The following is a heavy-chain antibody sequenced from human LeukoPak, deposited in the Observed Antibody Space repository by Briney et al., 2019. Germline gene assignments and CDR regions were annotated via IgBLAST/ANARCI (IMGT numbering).Heavy chain of an antibody. V-gene: IGHV3-30*04. CDR1: GFTFSSYA. CDR2: ISYDESNT. D-gene: IGHD3-9*01. CDR3: ARDDDEYYDILTGYGGAFDI. J-gene: IGHJ3*02. Sequence: PGGSLRLSCAASGFTFSSYAMHWVRQAPGKGLEWVAVISYDESNTYYADSVKGRFTISRDNAKNSLYLQMNSLRAEDTAVYYCARDDDEYYDILTGYGGAFDIWGQGTMVTVSS.